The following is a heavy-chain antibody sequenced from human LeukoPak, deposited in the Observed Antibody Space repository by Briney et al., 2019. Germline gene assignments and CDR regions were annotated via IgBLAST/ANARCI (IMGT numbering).Heavy chain of an antibody. CDR3: ARGITIFGVVIGAFDI. V-gene: IGHV3-53*01. CDR2: IYSGGST. Sequence: GGSLRLSCAAPGFTVSSNYMSWVLQAPGKGLEWVSVIYSGGSTYYADSVKGRFTISRDNSKNTLYLQMNSLRAEDTAVYYCARGITIFGVVIGAFDIWGQGTMVTVSS. D-gene: IGHD3-3*01. J-gene: IGHJ3*02. CDR1: GFTVSSNY.